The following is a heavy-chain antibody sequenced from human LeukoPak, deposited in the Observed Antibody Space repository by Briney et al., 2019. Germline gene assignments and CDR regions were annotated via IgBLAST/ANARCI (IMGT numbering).Heavy chain of an antibody. D-gene: IGHD3-3*01. J-gene: IGHJ3*02. CDR2: INPNSGGT. CDR3: ARPYDFWSDSDAFDI. CDR1: GYTFTGYY. Sequence: GASVKVSCKASGYTFTGYYMHWVRQAPGRGLEWMGWINPNSGGTNYAQKFQGRVAMTRYTSISTAYMELSRLRSDDTAVYYCARPYDFWSDSDAFDIWGQGTMVTVSS. V-gene: IGHV1-2*02.